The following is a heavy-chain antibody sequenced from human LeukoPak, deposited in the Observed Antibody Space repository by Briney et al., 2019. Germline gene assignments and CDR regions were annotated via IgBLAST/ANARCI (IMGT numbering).Heavy chain of an antibody. D-gene: IGHD3-10*01. Sequence: SETLSLTCTVSGYFIRSGFYWGWIRQPAGKGLEWIGRIYSSGSTNYNPSLKSRVTISVDTSKNQFSLKLSSVTAADTAVYYCAREGLNMVRGVIPKEAWGWFDPWGQGTLVTVSS. CDR3: AREGLNMVRGVIPKEAWGWFDP. CDR1: GYFIRSGFY. V-gene: IGHV4-38-2*02. CDR2: IYSSGST. J-gene: IGHJ5*02.